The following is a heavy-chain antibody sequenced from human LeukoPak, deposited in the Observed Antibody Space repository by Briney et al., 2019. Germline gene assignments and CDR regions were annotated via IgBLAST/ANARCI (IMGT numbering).Heavy chain of an antibody. CDR1: GFTFSRYP. V-gene: IGHV3-64*01. J-gene: IGHJ6*03. Sequence: GGSLRLSCAASGFTFSRYPMHWVRQAPGKGLEYVSAISPDGGSTFYANSMKGRFTFSRDNSKNTLYLQVGSLRGEDMAVYYCARAEQFVPGYFYYMDVWGKGTTVTVSS. CDR2: ISPDGGST. D-gene: IGHD6-6*01. CDR3: ARAEQFVPGYFYYMDV.